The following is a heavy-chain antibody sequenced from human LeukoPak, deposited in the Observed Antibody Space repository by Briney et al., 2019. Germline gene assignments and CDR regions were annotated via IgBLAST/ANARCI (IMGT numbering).Heavy chain of an antibody. V-gene: IGHV4-39*07. CDR1: GGSIRSSYYY. Sequence: SETLSLTCTVSGGSIRSSYYYWGWIRQPPGKGLEWIGSIYDSGSTYYNPSLKSRVTISVDTSKNQFSLKLSSVTAADTAVYYCASPQTFWSGWSNWFDPWGQGTLVTVSS. CDR3: ASPQTFWSGWSNWFDP. CDR2: IYDSGST. J-gene: IGHJ5*02. D-gene: IGHD3-3*01.